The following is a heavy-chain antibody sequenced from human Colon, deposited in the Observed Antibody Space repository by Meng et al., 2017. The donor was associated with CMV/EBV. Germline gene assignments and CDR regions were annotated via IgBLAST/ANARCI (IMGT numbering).Heavy chain of an antibody. CDR2: IYSGGST. CDR1: GFTVSRND. D-gene: IGHD3-22*01. Sequence: SGFTVSRNDRSWVRQAPGEGLEWVSIIYSGGSTYSADSMKGRFTISRDDSKNTLYLQMNSLRAEDTAVYYCARGDGSSGYSYLFDYWGQGTLVTVSS. CDR3: ARGDGSSGYSYLFDY. J-gene: IGHJ4*02. V-gene: IGHV3-66*02.